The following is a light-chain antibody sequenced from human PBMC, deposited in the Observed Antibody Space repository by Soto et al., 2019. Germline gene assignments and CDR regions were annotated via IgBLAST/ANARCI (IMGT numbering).Light chain of an antibody. CDR3: QQSYSIPHT. CDR1: QSITTY. J-gene: IGKJ2*01. Sequence: DIQVTQSPSSLSASVGDRVEITCRASQSITTYLNWYQQKPGKAPHLVVKSASTLQDGVPSRFSGSGSGTDFALTISSLQPEDLRTYYCQQSYSIPHTFGQGTNLEIK. V-gene: IGKV1-39*01. CDR2: SAS.